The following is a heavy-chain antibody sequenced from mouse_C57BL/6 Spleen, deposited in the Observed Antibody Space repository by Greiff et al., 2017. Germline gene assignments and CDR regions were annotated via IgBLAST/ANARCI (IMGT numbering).Heavy chain of an antibody. CDR3: TRKAAQAGFAD. CDR1: GYTFTDYE. V-gene: IGHV1-15*01. D-gene: IGHD3-2*02. CDR2: IDPETGGS. Sequence: QVQLQQSGAELVRPGASVTLSCKASGYTFTDYEMHWVKQTPVHGLEWIGAIDPETGGSAYNQKFKGKAILTADKSSSTAYMELRRLTSEDSAVYCCTRKAAQAGFADWGQGTLVTVSA. J-gene: IGHJ3*01.